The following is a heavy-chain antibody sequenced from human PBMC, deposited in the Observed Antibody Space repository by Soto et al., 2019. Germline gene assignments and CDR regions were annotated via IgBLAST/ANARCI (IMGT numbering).Heavy chain of an antibody. V-gene: IGHV6-1*01. CDR3: ARDTDLAS. Sequence: PSQTLSLTCAISGDSVSSNSAGWNWIRQSPSRGLEWLGRTYYRSEWFNEYAVSVKSRITINTDTSRNQISLQLNSVTPEDTAIYYCARDTDLASWGRVTKVNVSS. J-gene: IGHJ5*01. CDR2: TYYRSEWFN. CDR1: GDSVSSNSAG. D-gene: IGHD3-3*02.